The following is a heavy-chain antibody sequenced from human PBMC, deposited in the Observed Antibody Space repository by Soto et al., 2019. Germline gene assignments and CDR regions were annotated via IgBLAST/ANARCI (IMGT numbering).Heavy chain of an antibody. D-gene: IGHD6-6*01. V-gene: IGHV3-33*01. J-gene: IGHJ3*02. Sequence: GGSLRLSCAASGFTFSSYGMHWVRQAPGKGLEWVAVIWYDGSNKYYADSVKGRFTISRDNSKNTLYLQMNSLRAEDTAVYYCARVKYSGTTDAFDIWGQGTMVTVAS. CDR2: IWYDGSNK. CDR1: GFTFSSYG. CDR3: ARVKYSGTTDAFDI.